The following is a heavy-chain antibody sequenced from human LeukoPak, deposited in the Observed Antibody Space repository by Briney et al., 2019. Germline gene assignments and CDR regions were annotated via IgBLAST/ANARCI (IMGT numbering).Heavy chain of an antibody. D-gene: IGHD3-22*01. CDR1: GFTFSNYG. CDR3: ARDPAPHDSSGYFDY. V-gene: IGHV3-30*03. Sequence: GGSLRLSCAGSGFTFSNYGMHWVCQAPGKGLEWVALISYDGSNKYYADSVKGRITISRDNSKNTLHLQMNSLRAEDTAVYYCARDPAPHDSSGYFDYWGQGTLVTVSS. CDR2: ISYDGSNK. J-gene: IGHJ4*02.